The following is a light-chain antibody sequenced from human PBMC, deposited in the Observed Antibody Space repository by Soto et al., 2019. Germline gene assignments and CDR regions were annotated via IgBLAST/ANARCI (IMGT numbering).Light chain of an antibody. CDR1: QSVSSY. CDR2: DAA. Sequence: EIVLTQSPATLSLSPGERAPLSCRASQSVSSYLAWYQQKPGQAPRLLIYDAANRATGIPARFSGSGSGTDFTLTISSLEPEDVAVYYCQQRSNWPPEGTFGQGTKVEIK. CDR3: QQRSNWPPEGT. V-gene: IGKV3-11*01. J-gene: IGKJ1*01.